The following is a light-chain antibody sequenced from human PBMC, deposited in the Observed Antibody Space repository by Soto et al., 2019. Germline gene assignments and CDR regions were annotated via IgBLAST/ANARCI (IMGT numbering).Light chain of an antibody. J-gene: IGKJ1*01. CDR1: QSVGSD. V-gene: IGKV3-15*01. CDR2: GAS. Sequence: EIVMTQSPATLSVSPGARATLSCRASQSVGSDLVWYRQKPGQAPRLLIYGASNRATGVPDRFSGSGPGTEFTLTISGLQSEDFAVYFCQQYTDRPRTFGQGTKVDIK. CDR3: QQYTDRPRT.